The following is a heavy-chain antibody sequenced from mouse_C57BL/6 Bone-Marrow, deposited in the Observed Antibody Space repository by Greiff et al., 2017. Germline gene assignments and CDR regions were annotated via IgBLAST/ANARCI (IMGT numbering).Heavy chain of an antibody. CDR1: GFNIKDDY. CDR2: IDPGNGDT. V-gene: IGHV14-4*01. J-gene: IGHJ1*03. D-gene: IGHD1-1*01. CDR3: TTRTYYYGRSTGWYFDV. Sequence: VQLQQSGAELVRPGASVKLSCTASGFNIKDDYMPWVKQRPEQGLEWIGWIDPGNGDTEYASKFQGKATLTADSSSKAAYLQLRILTSEDTAVSDCTTRTYYYGRSTGWYFDVWGTGTTVTVSS.